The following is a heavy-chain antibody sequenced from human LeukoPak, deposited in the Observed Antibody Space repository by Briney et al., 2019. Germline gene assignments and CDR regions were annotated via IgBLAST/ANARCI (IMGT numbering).Heavy chain of an antibody. V-gene: IGHV3-30*03. Sequence: GRSLRLSCAASGFTFSTYAMHWVRQAPGKGLEWVAVISYDGSNKYYADSVKGRFTISRDNSKNTLYLQMNSLRAEDTAVYYCAREYATTYYYDSSGYQDNWFDPWGQGTLVTVSS. J-gene: IGHJ5*02. D-gene: IGHD3-22*01. CDR3: AREYATTYYYDSSGYQDNWFDP. CDR1: GFTFSTYA. CDR2: ISYDGSNK.